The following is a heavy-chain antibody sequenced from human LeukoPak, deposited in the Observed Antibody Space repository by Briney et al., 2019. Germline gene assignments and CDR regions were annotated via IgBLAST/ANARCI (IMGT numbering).Heavy chain of an antibody. CDR1: GFTFSSYT. D-gene: IGHD1-14*01. CDR3: ARDQDGPGPTVDY. J-gene: IGHJ4*02. V-gene: IGHV3-21*01. Sequence: GGSLRLSCAASGFTFSSYTMNWVRQAPGKGLEWVSSISTSSSYIYYADSVKGRFTISRDNAKNSLYLQMNSLRAEDTAVYYCARDQDGPGPTVDYWGQGTLVTVSS. CDR2: ISTSSSYI.